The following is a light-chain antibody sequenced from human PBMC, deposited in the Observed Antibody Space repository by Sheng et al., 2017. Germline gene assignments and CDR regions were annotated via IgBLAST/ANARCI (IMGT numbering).Light chain of an antibody. CDR1: ALPKQY. CDR3: QSADSGDLSDVV. Sequence: SYELTQPPSVSVSPGQTARITCSGDALPKQYAYWYQQKPGQAPALVIYKDSERPSGIPERFSGSSSGTTVTLTISGVQAEDEADYYCQSADSGDLSDVVFGGGTKLTVL. CDR2: KDS. J-gene: IGLJ2*01. V-gene: IGLV3-25*03.